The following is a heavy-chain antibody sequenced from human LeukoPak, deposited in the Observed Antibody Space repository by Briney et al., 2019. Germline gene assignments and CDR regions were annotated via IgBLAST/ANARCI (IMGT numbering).Heavy chain of an antibody. CDR3: ARGSDIVVVPAAVDY. CDR1: GGSISTYY. CDR2: IYTSGST. D-gene: IGHD2-2*01. J-gene: IGHJ4*02. V-gene: IGHV4-4*07. Sequence: PSETLSLTCTVSGGSISTYYWSWIWQPAGKGLEWIGRIYTSGSTNYNPSLKSRVTISVDTSKNQFSLKLSSVTAADTAVYYCARGSDIVVVPAAVDYWGQGTLVTVSS.